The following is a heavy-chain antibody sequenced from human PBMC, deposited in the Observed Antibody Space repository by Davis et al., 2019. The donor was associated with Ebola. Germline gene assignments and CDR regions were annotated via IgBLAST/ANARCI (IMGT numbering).Heavy chain of an antibody. J-gene: IGHJ6*04. Sequence: ASVKVSCKASGYSFTSYEINWVRQATGQGLEWMGWMNPNSGNTGYAQKFQGRDSMTRTTSISTAFMELNSLRSEDTAVYYCTRGAAATLNDGMDVWGEGTTVTVSS. V-gene: IGHV1-8*01. D-gene: IGHD6-25*01. CDR1: GYSFTSYE. CDR2: MNPNSGNT. CDR3: TRGAAATLNDGMDV.